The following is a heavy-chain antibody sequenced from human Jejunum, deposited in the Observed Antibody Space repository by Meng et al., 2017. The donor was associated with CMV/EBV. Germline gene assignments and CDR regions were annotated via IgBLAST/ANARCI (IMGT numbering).Heavy chain of an antibody. V-gene: IGHV3-7*01. CDR3: AKDQSQLQYYYYALDV. Sequence: LTSYWLSWVRQAPGKGLEWVAHIKQDGSEKYYVDSVKGRFTISRDNSKNTLSLQMNSLRTEDTAVYYCAKDQSQLQYYYYALDVWGQGTTVTVSS. J-gene: IGHJ6*02. CDR2: IKQDGSEK. CDR1: LTSYW. D-gene: IGHD6-6*01.